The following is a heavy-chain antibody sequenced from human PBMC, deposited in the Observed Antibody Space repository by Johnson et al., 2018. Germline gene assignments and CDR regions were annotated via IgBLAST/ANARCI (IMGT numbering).Heavy chain of an antibody. CDR2: IIPIFGTT. Sequence: QVQLVQSGAEVKKPGSSVKVSCEASGGTFSSYAISWVRQAPGQGLEWMGGIIPIFGTTNSAQKFQGRVTITADESTSTAYMELSSLRSEDTAVYYCARDTYYYDSSGYYIGCDAFDIWGQGTMVTVSS. V-gene: IGHV1-69*12. D-gene: IGHD3-22*01. CDR1: GGTFSSYA. CDR3: ARDTYYYDSSGYYIGCDAFDI. J-gene: IGHJ3*02.